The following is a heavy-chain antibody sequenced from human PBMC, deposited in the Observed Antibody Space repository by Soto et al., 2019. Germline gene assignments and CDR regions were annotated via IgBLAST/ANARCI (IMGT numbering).Heavy chain of an antibody. D-gene: IGHD3-10*01. V-gene: IGHV3-48*02. CDR3: ARAVTWGLDV. J-gene: IGHJ6*02. Sequence: EVQLVESGGGLVQPGGSLRLSCAASGFTFSLYSMSWVRQAPGKGLEWVSYISRSSTGIHYADSVKGRFTISRDDATNSRHLQMNSLRDGDTAVYYCARAVTWGLDVWGQGPTVSISS. CDR2: ISRSSTGI. CDR1: GFTFSLYS.